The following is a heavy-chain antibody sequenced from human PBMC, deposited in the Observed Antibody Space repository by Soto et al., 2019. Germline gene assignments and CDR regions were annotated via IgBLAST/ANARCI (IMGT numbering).Heavy chain of an antibody. CDR1: GYSFTSYW. D-gene: IGHD3-10*01. CDR3: ARILMNYYRLDY. J-gene: IGHJ4*02. V-gene: IGHV5-51*01. Sequence: PGESLKVSCKGSGYSFTSYWIGWVRQMPGKGLEWMGTIYPGDSETTYSPSFQGQVTISADKSIRTAHLKLTSVTAADTAVYFCARILMNYYRLDYWGQGALVTVSS. CDR2: IYPGDSET.